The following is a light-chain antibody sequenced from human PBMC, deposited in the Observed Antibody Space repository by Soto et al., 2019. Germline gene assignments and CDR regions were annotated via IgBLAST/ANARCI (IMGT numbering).Light chain of an antibody. Sequence: DIQMTQSPSTLSASVGDRVTITCRASQSISSWLAWYQQKPGTAPNLLIYKASTLQGGVPSRFSGSGSGTEFTLTISSLQPDDSAIYYCQQYSDNWTVGQGTKVEIK. J-gene: IGKJ1*01. CDR3: QQYSDNWT. CDR1: QSISSW. CDR2: KAS. V-gene: IGKV1-5*03.